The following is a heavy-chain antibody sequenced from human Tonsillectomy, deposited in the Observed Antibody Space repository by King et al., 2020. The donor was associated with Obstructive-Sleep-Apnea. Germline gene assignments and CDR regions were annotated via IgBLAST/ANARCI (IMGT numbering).Heavy chain of an antibody. CDR2: TSAYNGNT. CDR1: GYTFTNYG. J-gene: IGHJ6*02. Sequence: QLVQSGAEVKKPGASVKVSCKASGYTFTNYGITWLRQAPGQGPEWMGWTSAYNGNTNYAQKLHGRVTMTPDPSTHTAYMELRSVRSDDTAVYYCARVGGGYNLDFYYGMDVWGQGTTVTVSS. CDR3: ARVGGGYNLDFYYGMDV. D-gene: IGHD5-24*01. V-gene: IGHV1-18*01.